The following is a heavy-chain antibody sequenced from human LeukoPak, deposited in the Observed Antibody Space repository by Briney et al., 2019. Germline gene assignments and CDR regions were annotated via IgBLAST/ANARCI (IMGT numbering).Heavy chain of an antibody. CDR1: GYTFTGYY. D-gene: IGHD2-2*01. CDR2: INPNSGGT. J-gene: IGHJ5*02. CDR3: ARAHLKVVVPAAILANWFDP. V-gene: IGHV1-2*04. Sequence: ASVKVSCKASGYTFTGYYMHWVRQAPGQGLEWMGWINPNSGGTNYAQKFQGWVTMTRDTSISTAYMELSRLRSDDTAVYYCARAHLKVVVPAAILANWFDPWGQGTLVTVSS.